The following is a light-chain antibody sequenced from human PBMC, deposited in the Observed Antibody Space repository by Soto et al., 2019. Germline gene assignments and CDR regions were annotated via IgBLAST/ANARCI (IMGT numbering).Light chain of an antibody. V-gene: IGKV3D-15*01. CDR3: QQYHAWPLT. J-gene: IGKJ4*01. CDR2: GAS. Sequence: EIVMTQSPASLSVSPGERATLSCRASQTIGGQLAWYQQKPGQTPRLLIKGASTRATGFSGRFSGSGSGTVFTLTITNLQSEDSGVYYCQQYHAWPLTFGGGTKVEIK. CDR1: QTIGGQ.